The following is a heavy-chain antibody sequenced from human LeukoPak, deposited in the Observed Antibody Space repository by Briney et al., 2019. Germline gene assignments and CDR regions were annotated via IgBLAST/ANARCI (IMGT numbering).Heavy chain of an antibody. CDR2: IIPIFGTA. J-gene: IGHJ3*02. D-gene: IGHD4-17*01. CDR3: AATDYGDFLDAFDI. CDR1: GGTFSSYA. Sequence: SVKVSCKASGGTFSSYAISWVRQAPGQGLEWMGGIIPIFGTANYAQKFQGRVTITADESTSTAYMELSSLRSDDTAVYYCAATDYGDFLDAFDIWGQGTMVTVSS. V-gene: IGHV1-69*13.